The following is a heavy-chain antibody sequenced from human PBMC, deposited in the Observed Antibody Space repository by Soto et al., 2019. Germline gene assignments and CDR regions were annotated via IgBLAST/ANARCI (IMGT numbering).Heavy chain of an antibody. V-gene: IGHV3-7*01. J-gene: IGHJ4*02. CDR2: INQDGSGK. CDR1: GFTFSSYW. Sequence: GGSLRLSCAASGFTFSSYWMSWVRQAPGKGLQWVANINQDGSGKYYVDSVKGRFTISRDNAKNSLYLQMNSLRAEDTAVYYCARDRGWYGLDYWGQGTLVTVSS. CDR3: ARDRGWYGLDY. D-gene: IGHD6-19*01.